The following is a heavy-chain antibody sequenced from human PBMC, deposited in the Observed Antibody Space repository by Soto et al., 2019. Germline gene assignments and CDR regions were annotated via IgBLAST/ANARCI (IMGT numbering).Heavy chain of an antibody. CDR1: GYTFTSYG. D-gene: IGHD1-20*01. V-gene: IGHV1-18*04. J-gene: IGHJ6*02. CDR3: ARGGHITGTTTGLYYYYYGMDV. CDR2: ISAYNGNT. Sequence: QVQLVQSGAEVKKPGASVKVSCKASGYTFTSYGISWVRQAPGQGLEWMGWISAYNGNTNYAQKLQGRVTMTTDTSTSTAYMELRSLRSDDTAVYYCARGGHITGTTTGLYYYYYGMDVWGQGTTVTVSS.